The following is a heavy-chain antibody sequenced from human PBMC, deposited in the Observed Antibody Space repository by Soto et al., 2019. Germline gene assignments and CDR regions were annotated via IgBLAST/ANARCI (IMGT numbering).Heavy chain of an antibody. J-gene: IGHJ4*02. CDR1: GGSITSYY. Sequence: SETLSLTCTVSGGSITSYYWSWIRQPPGKGLEWIGYIYYTGSTNYSPTLKSRVTISVDTPKSQFSLKLSSVTAADTAIYYCARVSFTYDPGLDFWGQGTLVTVSS. CDR3: ARVSFTYDPGLDF. D-gene: IGHD3-22*01. V-gene: IGHV4-59*01. CDR2: IYYTGST.